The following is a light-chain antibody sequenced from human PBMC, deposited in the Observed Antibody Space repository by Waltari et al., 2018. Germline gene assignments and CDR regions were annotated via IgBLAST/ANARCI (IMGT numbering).Light chain of an antibody. J-gene: IGKJ2*01. CDR2: KAS. CDR1: QSVSSW. CDR3: QQYNGYSPMYT. V-gene: IGKV1-5*03. Sequence: DIQMTQSPSTLSASVGDRVTITCRASQSVSSWLAGYQQKPGKAPKLLIYKASTLETGVPSRFSGSGSGTEFTLTISSLQPDDFATYYCQQYNGYSPMYTFGQGTKLEI.